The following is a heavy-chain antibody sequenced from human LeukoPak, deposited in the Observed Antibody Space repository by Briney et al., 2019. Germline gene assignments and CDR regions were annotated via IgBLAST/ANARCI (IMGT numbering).Heavy chain of an antibody. V-gene: IGHV1-24*01. J-gene: IGHJ6*02. CDR2: FDPEDGET. CDR1: GYTLTELS. Sequence: ASVKVSCKVSGYTLTELSMHWVRQAPGKGLEWMGGFDPEDGETIYAQKFQGRVTITADESTSTAYMELSSLRSEDTAVYYCARARLYGSGSRSEDYGMDVWGQGTTVTVSS. CDR3: ARARLYGSGSRSEDYGMDV. D-gene: IGHD3-10*01.